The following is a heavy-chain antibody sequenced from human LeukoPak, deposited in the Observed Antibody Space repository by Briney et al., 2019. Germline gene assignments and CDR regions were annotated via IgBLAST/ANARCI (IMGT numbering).Heavy chain of an antibody. J-gene: IGHJ4*02. Sequence: ASVKVSCKASGYTFTSYALHWVGQAPGQRLEWMGWINAGNGNTKYSQKFEGRVTITRDTSASTAYMELSSLRSEDTAVYYCASGWDIVATEMNYWGQGTLVTVSS. CDR2: INAGNGNT. V-gene: IGHV1-3*01. D-gene: IGHD5-12*01. CDR1: GYTFTSYA. CDR3: ASGWDIVATEMNY.